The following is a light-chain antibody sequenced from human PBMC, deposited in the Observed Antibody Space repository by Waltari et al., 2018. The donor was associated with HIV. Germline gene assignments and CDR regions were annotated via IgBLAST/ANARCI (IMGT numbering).Light chain of an antibody. CDR1: SSDVGNYNL. Sequence: QSVLTQPASVSGSPGQSITISCTGTSSDVGNYNLVSWYQQHPGKAPKLIIYEVTKRPSGVSNRFSGSKSGNTASLTISGLQAEDEADYYCCSYVGSNVWVFGGG. V-gene: IGLV2-23*02. J-gene: IGLJ3*02. CDR2: EVT. CDR3: CSYVGSNVWV.